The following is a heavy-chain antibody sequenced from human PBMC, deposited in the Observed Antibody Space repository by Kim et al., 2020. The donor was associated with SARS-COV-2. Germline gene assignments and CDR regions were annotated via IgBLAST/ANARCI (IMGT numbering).Heavy chain of an antibody. Sequence: ASVKVSCKASGYTFTGYYMHWVRQAPGQGLEWMGWINPNSGGTNYAQKFQGRVTMTRDTSISTAYMELSRLRSDDTAVYYCALNIAVAGTKSWDTWFDPWGQGTLVTVSS. D-gene: IGHD6-19*01. CDR2: INPNSGGT. V-gene: IGHV1-2*02. CDR3: ALNIAVAGTKSWDTWFDP. J-gene: IGHJ5*02. CDR1: GYTFTGYY.